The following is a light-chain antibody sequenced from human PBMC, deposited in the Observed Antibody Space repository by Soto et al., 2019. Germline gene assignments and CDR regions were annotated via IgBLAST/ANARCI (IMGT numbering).Light chain of an antibody. CDR1: QSVSSNL. Sequence: EIVMTQSPGTLSLSPGERATLSCRASQSVSSNLLAWYQQRPGQAPRLLMDGASIRAAGIADRFSGSGSGTDFTLTISRLEPEDFAVYYFHHYGRSAIFTFGPGTTVDIK. CDR2: GAS. J-gene: IGKJ3*01. CDR3: HHYGRSAIFT. V-gene: IGKV3-20*01.